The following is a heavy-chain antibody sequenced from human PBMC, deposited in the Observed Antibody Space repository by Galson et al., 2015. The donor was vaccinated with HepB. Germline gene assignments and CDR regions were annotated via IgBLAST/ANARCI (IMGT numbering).Heavy chain of an antibody. V-gene: IGHV1-2*04. Sequence: SVKVSCKASGYTFTGYYMHWVRQAPGQGLEWMGWINPNSGGTNYAQKFQGWVTMTRDTSISTAYMELSRLRSDDTAVYYCARGAIGYCSSTSCHDAFDIWGQGTMVTVSS. J-gene: IGHJ3*02. D-gene: IGHD2-2*01. CDR1: GYTFTGYY. CDR3: ARGAIGYCSSTSCHDAFDI. CDR2: INPNSGGT.